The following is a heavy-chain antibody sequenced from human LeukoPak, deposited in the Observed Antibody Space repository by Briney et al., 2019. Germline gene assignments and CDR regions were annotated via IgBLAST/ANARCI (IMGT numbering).Heavy chain of an antibody. Sequence: SGGSLRLSCAASGFTFSSYSMNWVRQAPGKRLEWVSAISGSGGSTYYADSVKGRFTISRDNSKNTLDLQMNSLRAEDTAVYYCAKEITGTIFDAFDIWGQGTMVTVSS. J-gene: IGHJ3*02. CDR2: ISGSGGST. CDR1: GFTFSSYS. CDR3: AKEITGTIFDAFDI. V-gene: IGHV3-23*01. D-gene: IGHD1-7*01.